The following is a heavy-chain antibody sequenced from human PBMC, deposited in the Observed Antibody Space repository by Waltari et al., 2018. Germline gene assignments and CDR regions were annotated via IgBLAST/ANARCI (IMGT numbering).Heavy chain of an antibody. V-gene: IGHV1-69*01. CDR1: GGTFSSYA. CDR3: AGGVGSYSYGLYYVDY. J-gene: IGHJ4*02. Sequence: QVQLVQSGAEVKKPGSSVKVSCKASGGTFSSYAISWVRQAPGQGLEWMGGIIPSFGTANYAQKVQGRVTITADESTSTAYMGLGSLGSEDTAVYYCAGGVGSYSYGLYYVDYWGQGSLVTVSS. CDR2: IIPSFGTA. D-gene: IGHD5-18*01.